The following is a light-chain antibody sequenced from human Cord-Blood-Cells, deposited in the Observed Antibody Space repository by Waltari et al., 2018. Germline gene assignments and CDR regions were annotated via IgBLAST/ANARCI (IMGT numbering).Light chain of an antibody. CDR2: DVS. V-gene: IGLV2-11*01. CDR1: SSDVGGYNY. Sequence: QSALTQPRSVSGSPGQSVTISCPGTSSDVGGYNYVSWYQPHPGKAPKLRIYDVSKRPSGVPDRFSGSKAGNTASLTISGLQAEDEADDYCCSYAGSYTVVFGGGTKLTVL. CDR3: CSYAGSYTVV. J-gene: IGLJ2*01.